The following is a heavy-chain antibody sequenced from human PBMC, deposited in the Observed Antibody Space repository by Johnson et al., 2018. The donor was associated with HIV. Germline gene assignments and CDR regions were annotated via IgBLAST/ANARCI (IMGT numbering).Heavy chain of an antibody. V-gene: IGHV3-13*01. CDR3: AKEGDYRVSFGHYSSDAFDM. J-gene: IGHJ3*02. D-gene: IGHD2-21*01. CDR1: GFTFSSYD. CDR2: IGTTGDT. Sequence: VQLVESGGGLVQPGGSLRLSCAASGFTFSSYDMYWVRQTTGKGLEWVSGIGTTGDTYYPGSVKGRFTISRDISKNTLFLQMNSLRHEDTAMYYCAKEGDYRVSFGHYSSDAFDMWGQGTMVTVSS.